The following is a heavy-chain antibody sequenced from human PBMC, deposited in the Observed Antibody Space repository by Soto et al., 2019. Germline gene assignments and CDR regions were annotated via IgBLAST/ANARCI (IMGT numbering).Heavy chain of an antibody. CDR2: ISGSGGST. V-gene: IGHV3-23*01. J-gene: IGHJ4*02. CDR3: ATLHPGSGSLYYFDY. CDR1: GFTFSSYA. Sequence: GGSLRLSCAASGFTFSSYAMSWVRQAPGKGLEWVSAISGSGGSTYYADSVKGRFTTARDNSKNTLYLQMNSLRAEDAAVYYCATLHPGSGSLYYFDYWGQGTLVTVSS. D-gene: IGHD3-10*01.